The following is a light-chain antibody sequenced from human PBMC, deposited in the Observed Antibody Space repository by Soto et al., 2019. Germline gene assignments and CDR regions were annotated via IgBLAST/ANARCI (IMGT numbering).Light chain of an antibody. Sequence: QSALTQPPSASGSPGQSVTISCTGTSSDVGGYNYVSWYQHHPGKAPKLLISANNIRPSGVPDRFSGSKSGTSASLAITGLQAEDEADYYCQSYDSSLSGSGVFGGGTKLTVL. V-gene: IGLV2-8*01. CDR3: QSYDSSLSGSGV. CDR1: SSDVGGYNY. CDR2: ANN. J-gene: IGLJ3*02.